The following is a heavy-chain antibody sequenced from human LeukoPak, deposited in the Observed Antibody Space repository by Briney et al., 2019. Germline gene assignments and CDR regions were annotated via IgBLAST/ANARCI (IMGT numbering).Heavy chain of an antibody. CDR2: IIGRGGNT. J-gene: IGHJ4*02. V-gene: IGHV3-23*01. D-gene: IGHD6-19*01. CDR1: GFTFSSYA. CDR3: AKDSGNSGWYFDY. Sequence: PGGSLRLSCAASGFTFSSYAMGWVRQAPGKGLEWVSTIIGRGGNTYHADSVKGRFTISRDNSKNTLYLQMNSLRAEDTAVYYCAKDSGNSGWYFDYWGQGTLVTVSS.